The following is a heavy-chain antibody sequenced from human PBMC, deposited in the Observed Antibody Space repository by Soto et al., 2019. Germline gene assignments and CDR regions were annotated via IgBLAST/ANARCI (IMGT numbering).Heavy chain of an antibody. V-gene: IGHV4-31*03. D-gene: IGHD1-1*01. CDR2: IYYSGIT. Sequence: QVQLQESGPGLVKPSQTLSLTCTVSGGSISSGGYYWSWIRQHPGKGLEWLRYIYYSGITYYNPSPRSRFTISVDTSKNQFSLKLSSVTAADTAVYYCARDAGRRWQQERGIDAFDIGGQGTMVTVSS. J-gene: IGHJ3*02. CDR1: GGSISSGGYY. CDR3: ARDAGRRWQQERGIDAFDI.